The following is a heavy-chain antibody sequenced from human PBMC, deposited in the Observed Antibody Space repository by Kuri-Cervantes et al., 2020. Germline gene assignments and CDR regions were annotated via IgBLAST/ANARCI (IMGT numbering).Heavy chain of an antibody. CDR1: GYTFTGYY. V-gene: IGHV1-2*02. D-gene: IGHD3-10*01. CDR3: ARGTMVRGVIIIRDWFDP. J-gene: IGHJ5*02. CDR2: INPNSGGT. Sequence: ASVKVSCKASGYTFTGYYMNWVRQAPGQGLEWMGWINPNSGGTNYAQKFQGRVTMTRDTSISTAYMELSRLRSDDTAVYYCARGTMVRGVIIIRDWFDPWGQGTLVTVSS.